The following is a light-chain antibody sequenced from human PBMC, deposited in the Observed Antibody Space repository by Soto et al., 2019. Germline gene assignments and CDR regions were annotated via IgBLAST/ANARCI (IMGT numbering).Light chain of an antibody. Sequence: IQMTQSPSSLSASVGDRVTITCRASQRITTYLNWYQQKPGNAPKLLITTSGTLQRGVPSRFSGSGSGTHFTLTITSLQREDFATYFCQQTYSTPYTFGQGTKLEIK. V-gene: IGKV1-39*01. CDR2: TSG. CDR1: QRITTY. J-gene: IGKJ2*01. CDR3: QQTYSTPYT.